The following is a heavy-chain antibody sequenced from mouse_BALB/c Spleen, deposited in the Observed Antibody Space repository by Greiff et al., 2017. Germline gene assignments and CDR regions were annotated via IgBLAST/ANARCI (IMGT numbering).Heavy chain of an antibody. CDR2: IDPSDSYT. CDR1: GYTFTSYW. J-gene: IGHJ4*01. V-gene: IGHV1-69*02. Sequence: QVQLQQPGAELVKPGASVKLSCKASGYTFTSYWMHWVKQRPGQGLEWIGEIDPSDSYTNYNQKFTGKATLTVDKSSSTAYMQLSSLTSEDSAVYYCARLTTVVARDYWGQGTSVTVSS. D-gene: IGHD1-1*01. CDR3: ARLTTVVARDY.